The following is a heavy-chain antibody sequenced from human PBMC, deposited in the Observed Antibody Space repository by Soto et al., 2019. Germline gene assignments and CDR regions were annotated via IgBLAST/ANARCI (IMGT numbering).Heavy chain of an antibody. CDR2: IIPIFGTA. J-gene: IGHJ4*02. D-gene: IGHD6-13*01. CDR1: GGTFSSYA. V-gene: IGHV1-69*01. CDR3: ARGGIAAATGRYYFDY. Sequence: QVQLVQSGAEVKKPGSSVKVSCKASGGTFSSYAISWVRQAPGQGLEWMGGIIPIFGTANYAQKFQGRVTITADESTSTAYMELRSLRSEDTAVYYGARGGIAAATGRYYFDYWGQGTLVTVSS.